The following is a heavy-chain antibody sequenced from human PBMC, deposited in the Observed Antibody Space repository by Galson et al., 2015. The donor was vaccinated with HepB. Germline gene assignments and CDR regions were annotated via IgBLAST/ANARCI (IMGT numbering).Heavy chain of an antibody. CDR3: ARDQVFPYYYYYYGMDV. D-gene: IGHD2-8*01. V-gene: IGHV3-48*02. Sequence: SLRLSCAASGFTFSNYNMNWVRQAPGKGLEWVSYISSSSSFIYYADSVKGRFTISRDNAKNSLYLQMNSLRDEDTAVYYCARDQVFPYYYYYYGMDVWGQGTTVTVSS. CDR1: GFTFSNYN. J-gene: IGHJ6*02. CDR2: ISSSSSFI.